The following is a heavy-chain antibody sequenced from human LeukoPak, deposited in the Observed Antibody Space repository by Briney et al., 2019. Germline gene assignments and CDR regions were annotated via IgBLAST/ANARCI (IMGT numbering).Heavy chain of an antibody. CDR2: INAYNGNT. J-gene: IGHJ6*03. Sequence: WASVKVPCKASGYTFTSYFISWVGQAPGQGLEWMGWINAYNGNTDYAQRVQGRVPMTTHTSTSTAYMEVRSLRSDDTAVYYCARDRHIAAAVYYYYMDVWGKGTPVTVSS. V-gene: IGHV1-18*01. CDR1: GYTFTSYF. CDR3: ARDRHIAAAVYYYYMDV. D-gene: IGHD6-13*01.